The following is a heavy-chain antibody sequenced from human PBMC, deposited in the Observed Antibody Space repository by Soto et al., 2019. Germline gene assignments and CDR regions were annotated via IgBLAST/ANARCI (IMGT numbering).Heavy chain of an antibody. J-gene: IGHJ3*02. D-gene: IGHD5-12*01. V-gene: IGHV1-18*01. CDR3: ARDQTRWLTDAFDI. CDR2: ICPYNGNT. Sequence: HVQLVQSGAEVKKPGASLKVSCKASGYTFISYGVSWVRQAPGQGLEWLGWICPYNGNTNYAQKFQGRITMTTDTSTSTVYMDLRSLRTDDTAVYYCARDQTRWLTDAFDIWGQGTMVVVSS. CDR1: GYTFISYG.